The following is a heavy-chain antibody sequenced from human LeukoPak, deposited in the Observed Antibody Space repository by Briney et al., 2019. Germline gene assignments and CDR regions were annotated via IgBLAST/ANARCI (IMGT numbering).Heavy chain of an antibody. J-gene: IGHJ5*02. D-gene: IGHD3-3*01. V-gene: IGHV4-34*01. CDR2: INHSGST. Sequence: SETLSLTCAVYGGSFSGYYWSWIRQPPGKGLEWVGEINHSGSTNYNPSLKSRVTISVDTSKNQFSLKLSSVTAADTAVYYCARALAYYDFWSGTNWFDPWGQGTLVTVSS. CDR1: GGSFSGYY. CDR3: ARALAYYDFWSGTNWFDP.